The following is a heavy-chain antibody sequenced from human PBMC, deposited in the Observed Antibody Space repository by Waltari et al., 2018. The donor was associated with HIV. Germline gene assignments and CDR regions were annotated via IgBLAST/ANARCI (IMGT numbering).Heavy chain of an antibody. J-gene: IGHJ6*02. Sequence: HVQLQQSVPGLVKHSQTLSLTCAISGESLSRNRAPWNWIRQSPSRGLEWLGRTYYRSKWYNDYAVSVRSRITIHPDTSKNQFSLQLKSVTPEDTAVYYCVRGSGMNYYYYGMDVWSQGTTVTVSS. CDR1: GESLSRNRAP. CDR3: VRGSGMNYYYYGMDV. CDR2: TYYRSKWYN. D-gene: IGHD3-10*01. V-gene: IGHV6-1*01.